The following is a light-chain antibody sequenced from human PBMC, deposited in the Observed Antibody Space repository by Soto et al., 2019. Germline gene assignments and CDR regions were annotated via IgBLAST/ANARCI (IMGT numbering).Light chain of an antibody. CDR1: QSLLQSDGYSY. Sequence: DIVMTQSPLSLPVTPGEPASISCRSSQSLLQSDGYSYLDWYLQKPGQSPQLLIYLGSNRASGVPDRFSGSGSGTDFTLKISRVEAEDVGVYYCMQALQTPPWTFGQGTKVEIK. V-gene: IGKV2-28*01. CDR3: MQALQTPPWT. J-gene: IGKJ1*01. CDR2: LGS.